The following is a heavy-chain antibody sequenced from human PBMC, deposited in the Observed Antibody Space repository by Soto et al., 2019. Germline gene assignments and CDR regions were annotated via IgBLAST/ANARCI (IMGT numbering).Heavy chain of an antibody. CDR2: ISRTGSSI. CDR3: ARVRFGEWGYAMDV. Sequence: VQLVESGGGLVKPGGSLRLSCAASGLTFSDSYLNWIRHAPGKGLEWLAYISRTGSSIFYAGSVKGRFTISRDNAKNSLYLQMNSLRAEDTAMYYCARVRFGEWGYAMDVWGQGTTVTVSS. CDR1: GLTFSDSY. J-gene: IGHJ6*02. D-gene: IGHD3-10*01. V-gene: IGHV3-11*01.